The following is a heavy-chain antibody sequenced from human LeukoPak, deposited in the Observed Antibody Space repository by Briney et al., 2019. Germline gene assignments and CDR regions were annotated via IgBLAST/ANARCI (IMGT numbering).Heavy chain of an antibody. V-gene: IGHV1-8*01. D-gene: IGHD3-22*01. J-gene: IGHJ4*02. CDR2: MNPGSGDT. CDR1: GFTFTTHD. Sequence: ASVKVSCKTSGFTFTTHDINWVRQATGKGLEWMGWMNPGSGDTGYEQRFQGRVTMTRDTAISTAYMELSSLRSEDAAVYYCARGLGSYDTTWYPPLRYWGQGTLVTVSS. CDR3: ARGLGSYDTTWYPPLRY.